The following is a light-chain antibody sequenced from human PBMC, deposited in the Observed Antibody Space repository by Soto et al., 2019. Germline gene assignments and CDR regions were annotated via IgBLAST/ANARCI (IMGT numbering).Light chain of an antibody. CDR2: VAS. V-gene: IGKV3-20*01. Sequence: DIVLTKYKGTLSLSPGERSTLSCRASQSISSSYLAWYQQKPGQAPRLLIYVASSRATGIPDRFSGSGSGTDFTLTISRLEPEDFAVYYCQQYGSSLGTFCGVTKVDIK. J-gene: IGKJ4*01. CDR3: QQYGSSLGT. CDR1: QSISSSY.